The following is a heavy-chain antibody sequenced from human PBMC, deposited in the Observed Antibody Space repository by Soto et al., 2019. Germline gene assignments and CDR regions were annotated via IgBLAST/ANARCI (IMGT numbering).Heavy chain of an antibody. CDR1: GYTFTSYG. D-gene: IGHD3-10*01. CDR3: ATGWFGEFVYYFDY. V-gene: IGHV1-18*01. Sequence: QVQLVQSGAEVKKPGASVKVSCKASGYTFTSYGVSWVRQAPGQGLEWMGWISAYNGHTNYAQKLQGRVTMTTDTSTSTAYMGLRSLRSDDTAVYYCATGWFGEFVYYFDYWGQGTLVTVSS. CDR2: ISAYNGHT. J-gene: IGHJ4*02.